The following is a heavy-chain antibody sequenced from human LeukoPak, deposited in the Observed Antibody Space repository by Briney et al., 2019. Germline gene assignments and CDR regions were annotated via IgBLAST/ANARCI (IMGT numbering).Heavy chain of an antibody. CDR3: ARGHNSAFDI. Sequence: QTLSLTCAISGDSLFSNGVAWNWIRQSPLRGLEWLGRTFCTSKCYNEYAVYVRSRVTINPDTSKNQFSLQLSTLTPEDSAIYYCARGHNSAFDIWGQGTMVTVSS. D-gene: IGHD1-1*01. CDR2: TFCTSKCYN. J-gene: IGHJ3*02. V-gene: IGHV6-1*01. CDR1: GDSLFSNGVA.